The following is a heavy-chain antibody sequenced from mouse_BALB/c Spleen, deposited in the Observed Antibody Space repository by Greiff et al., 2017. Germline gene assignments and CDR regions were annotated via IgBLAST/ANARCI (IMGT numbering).Heavy chain of an antibody. J-gene: IGHJ2*01. CDR2: ISSGGSYT. V-gene: IGHV5-6-4*01. CDR3: ARRSLITTVVAPFDY. CDR1: GFTFSSYT. D-gene: IGHD1-1*01. Sequence: EVKVVESGGGLVKPGGSLKLSCAASGFTFSSYTMSWVRQTPEKRLEWVATISSGGSYTYYPDSVKGRFTISRDNAKNTLYLQMSSLKSEDTAMYYCARRSLITTVVAPFDYWGQGTTLTVSS.